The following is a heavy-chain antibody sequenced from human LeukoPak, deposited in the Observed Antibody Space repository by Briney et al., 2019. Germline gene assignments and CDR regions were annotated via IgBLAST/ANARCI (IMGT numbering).Heavy chain of an antibody. J-gene: IGHJ4*02. V-gene: IGHV3-48*03. D-gene: IGHD5-18*01. Sequence: GGSLRLSCAASGFTFSNYEMNWVRQAPGKGLEWVSYISGSGSTIYYADSVKGRFTISRDNAKDSLYLLMNSLRAEDTAVYYCARVRSGYSHENYFDYWGQGTLVTVSS. CDR1: GFTFSNYE. CDR2: ISGSGSTI. CDR3: ARVRSGYSHENYFDY.